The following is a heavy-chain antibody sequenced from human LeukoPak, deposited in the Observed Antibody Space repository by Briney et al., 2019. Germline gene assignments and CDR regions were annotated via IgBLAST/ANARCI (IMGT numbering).Heavy chain of an antibody. V-gene: IGHV4-59*01. CDR1: GGSISSYY. J-gene: IGHJ4*02. CDR3: ARGLGPGDLFDY. Sequence: SETLSLTCTVSGGSISSYYWSWIRQPPGKGLEWIGYIYYSGSTNYNPSLKSRVTISVDTSKNQFSLKLSSVTAADTAVYYCARGLGPGDLFDYWGQGTLVNVSS. D-gene: IGHD3-16*01. CDR2: IYYSGST.